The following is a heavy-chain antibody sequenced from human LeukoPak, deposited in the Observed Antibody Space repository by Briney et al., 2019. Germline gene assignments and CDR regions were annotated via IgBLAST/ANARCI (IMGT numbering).Heavy chain of an antibody. V-gene: IGHV3-11*06. CDR1: GFTFSDCY. CDR2: ISGSSSNT. CDR3: ATHHGYSGYGYGH. J-gene: IGHJ4*02. D-gene: IGHD5-12*01. Sequence: GGSLRLSCAASGFTFSDCYMSWIRQAPGKGLEWVSYISGSSSNTNYADSVKGRFTISRDNAKNSLYLQMNSLRAEDTAVYYCATHHGYSGYGYGHWGQGTLVTVSS.